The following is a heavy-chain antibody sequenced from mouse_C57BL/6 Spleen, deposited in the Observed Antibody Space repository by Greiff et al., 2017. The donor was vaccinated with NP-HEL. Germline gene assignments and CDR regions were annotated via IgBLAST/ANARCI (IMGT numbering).Heavy chain of an antibody. CDR1: GYAFSSYW. J-gene: IGHJ4*01. V-gene: IGHV1-80*01. CDR2: IYPGAGDT. CDR3: ASKSFYYDYDEDAMDY. Sequence: QVQLQQSGAELVKPGASVKISCKASGYAFSSYWMNWVKQRPGKGLEWIGQIYPGAGDTNYNGKFKGKATLTADKSSSTAYMQLSSLTSEYSAVYFCASKSFYYDYDEDAMDYWGQGTSVTVSS. D-gene: IGHD2-4*01.